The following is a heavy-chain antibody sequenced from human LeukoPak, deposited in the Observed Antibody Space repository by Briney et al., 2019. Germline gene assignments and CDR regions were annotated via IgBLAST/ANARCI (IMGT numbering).Heavy chain of an antibody. CDR2: IYTSGST. V-gene: IGHV4-4*07. Sequence: SETLSLTCTVSGGSISSYYWSWIRQPAGKGLEWIGRIYTSGSTNYNPSLKSRVTMSVDTSKNQFSLKLSSVTAADTAVYYCAFQPRYSGSNNAFDIWGQGTMVTVSS. J-gene: IGHJ3*02. D-gene: IGHD1-26*01. CDR3: AFQPRYSGSNNAFDI. CDR1: GGSISSYY.